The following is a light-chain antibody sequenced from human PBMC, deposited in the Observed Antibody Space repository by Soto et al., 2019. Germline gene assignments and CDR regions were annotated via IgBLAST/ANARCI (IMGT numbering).Light chain of an antibody. V-gene: IGKV3-11*01. CDR1: QSVSSN. Sequence: EIVLTQSPATLSFSPGERATLSCRASQSVSSNLAWYQQKPGQAPRLLTYGASNRATGIPARFSGSGSGTDFTLTISSLEPEDFAVYYCQQRRNWPLTFGGGTKVEIK. CDR3: QQRRNWPLT. J-gene: IGKJ4*01. CDR2: GAS.